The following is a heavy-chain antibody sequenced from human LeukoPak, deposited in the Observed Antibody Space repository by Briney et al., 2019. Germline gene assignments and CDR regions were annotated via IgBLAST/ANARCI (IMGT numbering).Heavy chain of an antibody. CDR2: IKQNGGET. J-gene: IGHJ4*02. Sequence: GGSLRLSCAASGFTFSGYWMSWVRQAPGKGLEWVANIKQNGGETFYADSVRGRFTISRGNAKNSQYLQMNSLRVEDTAVYYCARWANSIDYWGQGALVTVSS. V-gene: IGHV3-7*01. CDR3: ARWANSIDY. CDR1: GFTFSGYW. D-gene: IGHD5-18*01.